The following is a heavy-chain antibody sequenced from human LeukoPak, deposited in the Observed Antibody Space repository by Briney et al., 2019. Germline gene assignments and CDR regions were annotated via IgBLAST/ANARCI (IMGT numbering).Heavy chain of an antibody. D-gene: IGHD2-21*01. CDR3: ARDRVADY. Sequence: GGSLRLSCATSGFIFSTYSLNWVRQAPGKGLEWVSSITGSSNFIYYADSVKGRFTISRDNAKNSLFLQMNSLRAEDTAMYYCARDRVADYWGQGTLVTVSS. V-gene: IGHV3-21*06. CDR1: GFIFSTYS. J-gene: IGHJ4*02. CDR2: ITGSSNFI.